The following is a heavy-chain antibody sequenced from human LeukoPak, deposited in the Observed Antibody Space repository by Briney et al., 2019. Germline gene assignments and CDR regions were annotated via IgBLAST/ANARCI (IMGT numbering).Heavy chain of an antibody. V-gene: IGHV3-11*04. CDR3: ARAFPSYYYDSSGYYDAFDI. Sequence: PGGSLRLSCAASGFTFSDYYMSWIRQAPGKGLEWVSYISSSGSTIYYADSVKGRFTISRDNAKNSLYLQMSSLRAEDTAVYYCARAFPSYYYDSSGYYDAFDIWGQGTMVTVSS. J-gene: IGHJ3*02. CDR1: GFTFSDYY. D-gene: IGHD3-22*01. CDR2: ISSSGSTI.